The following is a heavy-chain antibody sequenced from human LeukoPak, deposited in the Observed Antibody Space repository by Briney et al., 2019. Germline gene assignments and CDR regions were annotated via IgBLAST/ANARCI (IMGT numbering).Heavy chain of an antibody. CDR3: AMTATSFDY. CDR1: GFTVSSNN. CDR2: IYSGGST. Sequence: GGSLRLSCAASGFTVSSNNMSWVRQAPGKGLEWVSVIYSGGSTNYAESVKGRFTISRDNSKNTLYLQMNSLRAEDTAVYYCAMTATSFDYWGQGTLVTVSS. J-gene: IGHJ4*02. D-gene: IGHD2-21*02. V-gene: IGHV3-66*01.